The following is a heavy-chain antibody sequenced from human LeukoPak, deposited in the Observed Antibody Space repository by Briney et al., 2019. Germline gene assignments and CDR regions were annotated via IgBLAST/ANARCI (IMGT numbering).Heavy chain of an antibody. D-gene: IGHD3-22*01. Sequence: SGTLSLTCAVSGGSLTSNSWWTWVRQPPGKGLEWIGAIFHSGTTKYNPSLQSRVTISVDKSKNQFSLNLNSVTAADTAVYYCSRGRYDSNGYYSHYCDAWSLGTLVTVSS. J-gene: IGHJ4*02. CDR1: GGSLTSNSW. V-gene: IGHV4-4*02. CDR3: SRGRYDSNGYYSHYCDA. CDR2: IFHSGTT.